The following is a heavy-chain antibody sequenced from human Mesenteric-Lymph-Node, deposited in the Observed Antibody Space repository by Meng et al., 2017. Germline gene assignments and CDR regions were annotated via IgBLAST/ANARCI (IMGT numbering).Heavy chain of an antibody. V-gene: IGHV4-39*07. D-gene: IGHD3-22*01. J-gene: IGHJ4*02. Sequence: SETLSLTCTVSGGSISSSSYHWGWIRQPPGKGLEWIGSIYYSGSTYKSPSLESRVTMSLVTSKNQFSLKLTSVTAADTAVYFCASGPTDYYDSSGFVGYFDYWGQGTLVTVSS. CDR2: IYYSGST. CDR3: ASGPTDYYDSSGFVGYFDY. CDR1: GGSISSSSYH.